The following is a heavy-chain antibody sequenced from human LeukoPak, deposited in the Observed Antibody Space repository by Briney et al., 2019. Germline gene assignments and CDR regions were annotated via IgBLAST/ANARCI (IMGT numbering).Heavy chain of an antibody. CDR3: TKARFGSGTYSAYDF. Sequence: PGGSLRLSCAASGFTFSSYAMTWVRQGPGKGLEWVSTITGSGTSTFYADSVKGRFTISRDTSKTTLHLQMNSLRADDTAIYYCTKARFGSGTYSAYDFWGQGTVVTVSS. CDR1: GFTFSSYA. J-gene: IGHJ3*01. V-gene: IGHV3-23*01. D-gene: IGHD3-10*01. CDR2: ITGSGTST.